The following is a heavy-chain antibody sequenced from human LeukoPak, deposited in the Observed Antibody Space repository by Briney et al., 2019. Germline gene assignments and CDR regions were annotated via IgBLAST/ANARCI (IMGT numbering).Heavy chain of an antibody. J-gene: IGHJ4*02. CDR2: VKSKIEGCTT. CDR1: GFTFNDAW. CDR3: TTTYYDSSGYYFEY. V-gene: IGHV3-15*01. D-gene: IGHD3-22*01. Sequence: GGSLRLSCAASGFTFNDAWMTWVRQAPGKGLEWVGHVKSKIEGCTTDYAAPVKGRFTISRDDSKNTLSLQMNSLKTEDSALYYCTTTYYDSSGYYFEYWGQGTLVTVSS.